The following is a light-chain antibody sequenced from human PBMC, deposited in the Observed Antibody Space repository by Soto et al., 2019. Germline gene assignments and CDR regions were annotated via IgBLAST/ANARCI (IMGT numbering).Light chain of an antibody. Sequence: QSALTQPASASGSPGQSVTISCTGTSSDVGGYNYVSWYQQHPGKAPKLILYDVSNRPSGVSHRFSGSKYGNTASLTISGLQAADEADDYCSSYTSGSIPGVFGGGTKLTVL. J-gene: IGLJ2*01. V-gene: IGLV2-14*01. CDR1: SSDVGGYNY. CDR3: SSYTSGSIPGV. CDR2: DVS.